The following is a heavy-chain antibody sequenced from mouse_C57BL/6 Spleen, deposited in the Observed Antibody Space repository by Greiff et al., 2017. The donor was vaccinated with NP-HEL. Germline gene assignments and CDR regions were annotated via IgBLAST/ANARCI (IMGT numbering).Heavy chain of an antibody. V-gene: IGHV5-17*01. CDR1: GFTFSDYG. D-gene: IGHD1-1*01. J-gene: IGHJ1*03. CDR3: ARTGSISYWYFDV. Sequence: EVQLVESGGGLVKPGGSLKLSCAASGFTFSDYGMHWVRQAPEKGLEWVAYISSGSSTIYYADTVKGRFTISRDNAKNTLFLQMTSLRSEDTAMYYCARTGSISYWYFDVRGTGTTVTVSS. CDR2: ISSGSSTI.